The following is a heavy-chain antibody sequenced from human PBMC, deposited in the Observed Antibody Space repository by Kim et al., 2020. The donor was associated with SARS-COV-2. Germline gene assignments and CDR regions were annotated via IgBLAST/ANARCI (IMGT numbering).Heavy chain of an antibody. Sequence: STYSNPPIKGQVTVSVDTSKTQFSLKLSSVTAADTAVYYCARTSGYYFDYWGQGTLVTVSS. D-gene: IGHD1-26*01. CDR2: ST. J-gene: IGHJ4*02. CDR3: ARTSGYYFDY. V-gene: IGHV4-39*01.